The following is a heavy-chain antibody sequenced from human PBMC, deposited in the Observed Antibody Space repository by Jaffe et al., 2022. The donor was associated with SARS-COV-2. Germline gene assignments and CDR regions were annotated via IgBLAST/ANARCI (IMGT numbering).Heavy chain of an antibody. V-gene: IGHV1-18*01. CDR1: GYTFTSYG. J-gene: IGHJ4*02. D-gene: IGHD2-8*01. CDR3: ARAGYYTNGVFYTGVPDY. Sequence: QVQLVQSGAEVKKPGASVKVSCKASGYTFTSYGISWVRQAPGQGLEWMGGISTYDGNTNYAQKLQGRVTMTTDTSTSTAYMELRSLRSDDTAVYYCARAGYYTNGVFYTGVPDYWGQGTLVTVSS. CDR2: ISTYDGNT.